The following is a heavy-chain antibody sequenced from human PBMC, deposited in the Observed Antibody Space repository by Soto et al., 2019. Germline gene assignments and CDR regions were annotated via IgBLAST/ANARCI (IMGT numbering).Heavy chain of an antibody. V-gene: IGHV4-31*03. J-gene: IGHJ6*02. CDR2: IYYSGST. Sequence: SETLSLTCTVSGVSISSGGYYWSWIRQHPGKGLEWIGYIYYSGSTYYNPSLKSRVTISVDTSKNRFSLKLSSVTAADTAVYYCARAGQLWPNRTLDVWGQGTTVTVSS. CDR3: ARAGQLWPNRTLDV. CDR1: GVSISSGGYY. D-gene: IGHD5-18*01.